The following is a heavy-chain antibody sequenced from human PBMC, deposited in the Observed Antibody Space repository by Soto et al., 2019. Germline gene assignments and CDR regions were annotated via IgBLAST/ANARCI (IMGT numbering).Heavy chain of an antibody. CDR1: GGTFSSYT. CDR3: ARDQDLPRGSDWFDH. Sequence: QVQLVQSGAEVKKPGSSVKVSCKASGGTFSSYTISWVRQAPGQGLDWMGRIIPILGIANYAQKFQGGVTTTADKATSTAYRDPSSLRSEDTAVYYCARDQDLPRGSDWFDHSGQGTLVTVSS. CDR2: IIPILGIA. V-gene: IGHV1-69*08. J-gene: IGHJ5*02. D-gene: IGHD3-16*01.